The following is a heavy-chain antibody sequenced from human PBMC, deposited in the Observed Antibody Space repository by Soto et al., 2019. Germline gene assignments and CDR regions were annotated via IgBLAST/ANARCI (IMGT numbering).Heavy chain of an antibody. J-gene: IGHJ4*02. CDR1: GGSISSYY. CDR2: IYYSGST. D-gene: IGHD1-26*01. V-gene: IGHV4-59*08. CDR3: ARRWGRTFDY. Sequence: SETLSLTCTFSGGSISSYYWSLIRQSPGKGLEWIGYIYYSGSTNYNPSLKSRVTISVDTSKNQFSLKLSSVTAADTAVYYCARRWGRTFDYWGQGTLVTVSS.